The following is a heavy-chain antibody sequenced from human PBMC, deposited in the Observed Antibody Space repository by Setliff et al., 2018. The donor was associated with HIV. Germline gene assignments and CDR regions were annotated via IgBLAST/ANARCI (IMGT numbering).Heavy chain of an antibody. Sequence: ASVKVSCKTSGYSFSSHGVSWVRQAPGQGLEWVGWISSYTGKTKYAQNVQGRVTLTTDTSTSTAYMELRSLRSDDTAAYYCALTYPPADNWLDPWGQGTLVTVSS. CDR2: ISSYTGKT. D-gene: IGHD2-2*01. CDR3: ALTYPPADNWLDP. CDR1: GYSFSSHG. V-gene: IGHV1-18*01. J-gene: IGHJ5*02.